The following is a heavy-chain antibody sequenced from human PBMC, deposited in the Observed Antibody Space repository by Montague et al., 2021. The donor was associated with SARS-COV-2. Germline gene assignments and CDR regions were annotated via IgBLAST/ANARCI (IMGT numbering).Heavy chain of an antibody. CDR3: ARNGGWGSRGAGYVDL. D-gene: IGHD7-27*01. V-gene: IGHV4-30-4*08. J-gene: IGHJ2*01. Sequence: TLSLTCTVSGGSISGDNYYWTWIRQPPGKGLEWIAYIYFTGSTYYNPSLQSRLTISLDTSKNQFSLTLTSVTAADTAIYYCARNGGWGSRGAGYVDLWGRGTLVAVSS. CDR1: GGSISGDNYY. CDR2: IYFTGST.